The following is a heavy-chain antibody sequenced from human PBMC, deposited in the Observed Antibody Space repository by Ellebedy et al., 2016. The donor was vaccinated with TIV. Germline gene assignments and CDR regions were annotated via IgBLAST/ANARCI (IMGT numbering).Heavy chain of an antibody. D-gene: IGHD5-24*01. V-gene: IGHV4-39*01. Sequence: MPSETLSLTCTVSGGSISSSSYYWGWIRQPPGKGLEWIGNIYYTGSTYHNPSLKSRVTISVDTSKNQFTLTLSSVTAADTAVYYCASLEMATILDAFDIWGQGTKVTVSS. CDR2: IYYTGST. CDR3: ASLEMATILDAFDI. J-gene: IGHJ3*02. CDR1: GGSISSSSYY.